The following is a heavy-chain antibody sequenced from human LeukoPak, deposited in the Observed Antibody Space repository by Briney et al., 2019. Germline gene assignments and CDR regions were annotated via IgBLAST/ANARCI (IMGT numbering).Heavy chain of an antibody. CDR3: ANSGFSGYDHPS. V-gene: IGHV3-23*01. Sequence: GGSLRLSCAASGFTIRSYSMAWLRLAPGKGLEWVSVIRGGADDTSYADSVKGRFTISRDNSKNTLFLQMDGLRVEDAAVYYCANSGFSGYDHPSWGQGTLVTVSS. CDR1: GFTIRSYS. J-gene: IGHJ5*02. D-gene: IGHD5-12*01. CDR2: IRGGADDT.